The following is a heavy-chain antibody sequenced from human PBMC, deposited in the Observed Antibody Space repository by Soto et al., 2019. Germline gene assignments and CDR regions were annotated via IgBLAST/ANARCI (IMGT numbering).Heavy chain of an antibody. CDR3: TTGATSGRSVNYYYGIDV. CDR2: TYYRSKWYT. CDR1: GDSVASNSAA. J-gene: IGHJ6*02. V-gene: IGHV6-1*01. Sequence: SQTLSLTCAISGDSVASNSAAWNWIRQSPSRGLEWLGRTYYRSKWYTDYAESVKSRITINPDTSKNQVSLQLKSVTPEYTAVYYCTTGATSGRSVNYYYGIDVWGQGTTVTVSS. D-gene: IGHD3-3*01.